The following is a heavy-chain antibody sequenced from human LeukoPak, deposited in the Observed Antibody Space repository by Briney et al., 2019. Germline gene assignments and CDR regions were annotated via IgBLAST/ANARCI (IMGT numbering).Heavy chain of an antibody. D-gene: IGHD2-21*01. CDR2: ISGSGEST. Sequence: GGSLRLSCAASGFTFSSYSMRWVRQAPGKGLEWVSGISGSGESTYYADSVKGRFTIFRDSPKNTLYLQMNSLRAEDTALYYCAKRGDSGACNDYWGQGTLVTVSS. V-gene: IGHV3-23*01. J-gene: IGHJ4*02. CDR3: AKRGDSGACNDY. CDR1: GFTFSSYS.